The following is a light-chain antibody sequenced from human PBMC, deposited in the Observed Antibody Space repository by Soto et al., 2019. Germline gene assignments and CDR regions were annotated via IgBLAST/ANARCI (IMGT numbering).Light chain of an antibody. CDR2: GVS. CDR3: QHYASSSWT. V-gene: IGKV3-20*01. CDR1: QSVSSNN. J-gene: IGKJ1*01. Sequence: EIVLTQSPGNLSLSPGERATLSCRASQSVSSNNLVWYQQKSGQAPRLLIYGVSNRATGVPDRFSGSGSGTDFTLSISRLEPEDFAVYYCQHYASSSWTFGQGTKVEIK.